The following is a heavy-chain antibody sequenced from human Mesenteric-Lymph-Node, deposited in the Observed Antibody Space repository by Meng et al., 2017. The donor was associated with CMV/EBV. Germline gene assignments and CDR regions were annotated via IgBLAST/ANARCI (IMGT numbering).Heavy chain of an antibody. D-gene: IGHD2-2*01. V-gene: IGHV3-43D*04. CDR2: ISWDGGST. Sequence: FTFDDYAMHWVRQAPGKGLEWVSLISWDGGSTYYADSVKGRFTISRDISKNSLYLQMNSLRAEDTALYYCAKGSRDCSSTSCHFYFDYWGQGTLVTVSS. J-gene: IGHJ4*02. CDR1: FTFDDYA. CDR3: AKGSRDCSSTSCHFYFDY.